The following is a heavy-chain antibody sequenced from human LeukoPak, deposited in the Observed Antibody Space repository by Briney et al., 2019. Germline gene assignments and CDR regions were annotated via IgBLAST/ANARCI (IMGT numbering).Heavy chain of an antibody. V-gene: IGHV4-4*07. Sequence: SETLSLTCTVSGGSISSYYWSWIRQPAGKGLEWIGRIHTSGSTNYNPSLKSRVTMSVDTSKNQFSLKLSSVTAADTAVYYCARDIYCSSTSCYFWFDPWGQGTLVTVSS. CDR2: IHTSGST. D-gene: IGHD2-2*01. J-gene: IGHJ5*02. CDR1: GGSISSYY. CDR3: ARDIYCSSTSCYFWFDP.